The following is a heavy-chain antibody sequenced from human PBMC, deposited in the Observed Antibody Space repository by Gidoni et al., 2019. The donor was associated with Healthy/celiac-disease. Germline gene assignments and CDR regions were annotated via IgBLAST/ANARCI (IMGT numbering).Heavy chain of an antibody. J-gene: IGHJ4*02. V-gene: IGHV4-59*01. CDR2: IYYSGST. CDR3: ARVSGGSGSYYLVD. CDR1: GGSISSYY. Sequence: QVQLQESGPGLVQPSETLSLTCTVSGGSISSYYWSWIRQPPGKGLEWIGYIYYSGSTNYNPSLKSRVTISVDTSKNQFSLKLSSVTAADTAVYYCARVSGGSGSYYLVDWGQGTLVTVSS. D-gene: IGHD3-10*01.